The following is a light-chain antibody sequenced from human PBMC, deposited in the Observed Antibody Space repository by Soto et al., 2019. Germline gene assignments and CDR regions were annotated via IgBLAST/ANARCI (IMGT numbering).Light chain of an antibody. J-gene: IGLJ1*01. V-gene: IGLV1-40*01. CDR3: QSFDSSLSGYV. CDR1: SSNIGAGYD. Sequence: QSVLTQPPSVSGAPGQRVTVSCTGSSSNIGAGYDVHWYQQLPGTAPKLLIYGNNNRPSGVPDRFSGSKSATSGSLAITGLQAEDEADYYCQSFDSSLSGYVFGTGTKGTVL. CDR2: GNN.